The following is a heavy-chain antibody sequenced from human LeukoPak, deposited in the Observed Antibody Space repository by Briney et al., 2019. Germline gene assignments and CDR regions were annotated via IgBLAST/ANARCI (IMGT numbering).Heavy chain of an antibody. J-gene: IGHJ4*02. CDR2: LSGSGGST. Sequence: GGSLRLSCAASGFTFDTYAMSWVRQAPGKGLEWVSGLSGSGGSTYYADSVKGRFTISRDNAKNTLYLQMNSLRAEDTAVYYCAKGRCSGGSCYGRGFDYWGQGTLATVSS. CDR3: AKGRCSGGSCYGRGFDY. CDR1: GFTFDTYA. D-gene: IGHD2-15*01. V-gene: IGHV3-23*01.